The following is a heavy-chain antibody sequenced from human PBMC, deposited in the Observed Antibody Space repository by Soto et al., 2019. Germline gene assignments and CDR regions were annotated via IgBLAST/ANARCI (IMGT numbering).Heavy chain of an antibody. CDR1: GGSISSYY. CDR3: ARGSHYDFCSGPDFDY. V-gene: IGHV4-59*01. D-gene: IGHD3-3*01. CDR2: IYYSGST. J-gene: IGHJ4*02. Sequence: SETLSLTCTVSGGSISSYYWSWIRQPPGKGLEWIGYIYYSGSTNYNPSLKSRVTISVDTSKNQFSLKLSSVTAADTAVYYCARGSHYDFCSGPDFDYWGQGTLGPVSS.